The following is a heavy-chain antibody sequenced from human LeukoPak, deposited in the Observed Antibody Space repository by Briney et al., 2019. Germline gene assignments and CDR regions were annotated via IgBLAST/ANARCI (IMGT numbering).Heavy chain of an antibody. D-gene: IGHD6-13*01. CDR3: ARDLESPNIAAADPYYYYGMDV. V-gene: IGHV3-21*01. CDR2: ISSSSSYI. Sequence: GGSLRLSCAASGFTFSSYAMHWVRQAPGKGLEWVSSISSSSSYIYYADSVKGRFTISRDNAKNSLYLQMNSLRAEDTAVYYCARDLESPNIAAADPYYYYGMDVWGQGTTVTVSS. J-gene: IGHJ6*02. CDR1: GFTFSSYA.